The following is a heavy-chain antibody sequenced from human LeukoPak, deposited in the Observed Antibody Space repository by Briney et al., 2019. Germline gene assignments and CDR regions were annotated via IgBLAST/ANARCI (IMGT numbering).Heavy chain of an antibody. J-gene: IGHJ4*02. Sequence: SETLSLTCTVSGGSISSYYWSWIRQPPGKGLEWIGYIYYSGSTNYNPSLKSRVTISVDTSKNQFSLKLSSVTAADTAVYYCASGNKYYDSSGYYLPRFDYWGQGTLVTVSS. CDR1: GGSISSYY. D-gene: IGHD3-22*01. CDR3: ASGNKYYDSSGYYLPRFDY. V-gene: IGHV4-59*01. CDR2: IYYSGST.